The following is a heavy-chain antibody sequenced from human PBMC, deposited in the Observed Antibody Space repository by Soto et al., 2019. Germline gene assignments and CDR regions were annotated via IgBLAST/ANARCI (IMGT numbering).Heavy chain of an antibody. D-gene: IGHD3-10*01. CDR3: GTPPGGGGY. Sequence: EVQLVESGGGLIQPGGSLRLSCAVSGFTVSNNYMSWVRQAPGKGLEGVSVIYSGGYTAYGDSVKGRFTISRDNSKNTHYPQKKPPGAAAPALFYWGTPPGGGGYWGQGTLVTVSS. CDR2: IYSGGYT. V-gene: IGHV3-53*01. J-gene: IGHJ4*02. CDR1: GFTVSNNY.